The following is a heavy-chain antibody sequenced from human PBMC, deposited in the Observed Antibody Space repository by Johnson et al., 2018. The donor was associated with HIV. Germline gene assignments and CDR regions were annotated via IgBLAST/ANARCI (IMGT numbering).Heavy chain of an antibody. Sequence: VPLVESGGGLVQPGRSLRLSCAASGFIFSSYWMHWVRQAPGKGLVWVSRINSDGRRTTYADSVKGRFTISRDNAKNTLYLQMNSLRAEDTAVYYCPRETNSAMAGDAFDIWGQGTMVTVSS. CDR3: PRETNSAMAGDAFDI. V-gene: IGHV3-74*01. CDR1: GFIFSSYW. D-gene: IGHD5-18*01. CDR2: INSDGRRT. J-gene: IGHJ3*02.